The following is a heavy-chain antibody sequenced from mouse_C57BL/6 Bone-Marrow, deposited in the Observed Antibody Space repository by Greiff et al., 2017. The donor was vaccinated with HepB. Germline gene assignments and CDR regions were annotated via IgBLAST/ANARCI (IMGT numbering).Heavy chain of an antibody. CDR1: GCTFTGYW. CDR3: ALYYGYDGYAMDY. V-gene: IGHV1-9*01. CDR2: ILPGSGST. J-gene: IGHJ4*01. Sequence: QVQLQQSGAELMKPGASVKLSCKATGCTFTGYWIEWVKQRPGHGLEWIGEILPGSGSTNYNEKFKGKATFTADTSSNTAYMQLSSLTTEDSAIYYCALYYGYDGYAMDYWGQGTSVTVSS. D-gene: IGHD2-2*01.